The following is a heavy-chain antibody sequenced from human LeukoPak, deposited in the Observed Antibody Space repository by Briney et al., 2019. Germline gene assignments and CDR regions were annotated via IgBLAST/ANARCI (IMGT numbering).Heavy chain of an antibody. J-gene: IGHJ4*02. CDR1: GGSVSDYY. CDR3: ASRKLGNDY. Sequence: SETLSLTCTISGGSVSDYYWSWIRQSPGKGLEWIGYIYHTGSTSYSPSLKSRVTISADTSQNQFSLKLSSVTAAATAVYYCASRKLGNDYWGQGTLVTVSS. V-gene: IGHV4-59*02. D-gene: IGHD7-27*01. CDR2: IYHTGST.